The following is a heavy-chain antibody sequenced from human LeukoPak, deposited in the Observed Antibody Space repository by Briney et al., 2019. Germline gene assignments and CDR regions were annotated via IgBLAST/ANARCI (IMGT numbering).Heavy chain of an antibody. CDR1: GFTVTTSH. Sequence: PGGSLRLSCAASGFTVTTSHMAWVRQAPGRGLEWVSVIYDADRTNYGDSVKDRFTISRDNSKNTLHLQMNSLRGEDTALYYCARASQWLAFDYWGQGALVTVSS. CDR2: IYDADRT. J-gene: IGHJ4*02. D-gene: IGHD6-19*01. V-gene: IGHV3-66*01. CDR3: ARASQWLAFDY.